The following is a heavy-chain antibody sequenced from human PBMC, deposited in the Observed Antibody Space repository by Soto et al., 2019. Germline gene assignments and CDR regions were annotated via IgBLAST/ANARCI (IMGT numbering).Heavy chain of an antibody. D-gene: IGHD3-22*01. V-gene: IGHV3-9*01. CDR1: GFTFDDYA. CDR3: AKDADPRAMIVVVPAFDI. Sequence: EVQLVESGGGLVQPGRSLRLSCAASGFTFDDYAMHWVRQAPGKGLEWVSGISWNSGSIGYADSVKGRFTISRDNAKNSLYLQMNRLRAEDTALYYCAKDADPRAMIVVVPAFDIWGQGTMVTVSS. CDR2: ISWNSGSI. J-gene: IGHJ3*02.